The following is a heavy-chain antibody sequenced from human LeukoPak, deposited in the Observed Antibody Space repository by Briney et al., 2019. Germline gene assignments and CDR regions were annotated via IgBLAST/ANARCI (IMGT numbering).Heavy chain of an antibody. V-gene: IGHV4-59*01. CDR2: IYYTGST. CDR3: ARKTYYSDSSAPDY. Sequence: SETLALTCTVSGGSISSYYWSWIRKPPGKGLEWIGYIYYTGSTTYNPALKSRVTISVDTSKNQFSLKLTSVIAADTAVFYCARKTYYSDSSAPDYWGQGTPVSASS. D-gene: IGHD3-22*01. CDR1: GGSISSYY. J-gene: IGHJ4*02.